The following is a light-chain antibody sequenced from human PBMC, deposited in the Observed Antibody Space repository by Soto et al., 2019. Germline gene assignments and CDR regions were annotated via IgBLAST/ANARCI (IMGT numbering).Light chain of an antibody. J-gene: IGLJ3*02. CDR2: SNN. CDR3: AAWYDSLNGPV. V-gene: IGLV1-44*01. Sequence: QSVLTQPPSASGTPGQRVTISCSGSSSNIGSNTVNWYQQLPGTAPKLLIYSNNQRPSGVPDRFSGSKSGTSASLAISGLQSEDEGDYYWAAWYDSLNGPVFGGGTKVTVL. CDR1: SSNIGSNT.